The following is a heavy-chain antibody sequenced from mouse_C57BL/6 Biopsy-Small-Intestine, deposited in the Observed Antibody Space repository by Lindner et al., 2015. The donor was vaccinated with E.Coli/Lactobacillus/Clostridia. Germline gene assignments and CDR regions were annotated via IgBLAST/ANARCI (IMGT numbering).Heavy chain of an antibody. CDR2: IYPGDVDN. V-gene: IGHV1-80*01. Sequence: LQESGAELVKPGAAVKISCKASGYAFSNYWMNWVKQRPGKGLEWIGQIYPGDVDNNYNGKFKGKATLTADKSSSTAYMHLSSLTSEDSAVYFCARGSNWYFDAWGTGTTVTVSS. CDR1: GYAFSNYW. J-gene: IGHJ1*03. CDR3: ARGSNWYFDA.